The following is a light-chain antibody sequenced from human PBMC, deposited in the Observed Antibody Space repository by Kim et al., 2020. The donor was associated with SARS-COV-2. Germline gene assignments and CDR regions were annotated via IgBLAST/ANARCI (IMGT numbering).Light chain of an antibody. Sequence: QSSTLSCAGTSSDVGGYNLVSWYQQHPGKAPKLMFYEVSKRPSGVSNRFSGSKSGNTASLTISGLQAEDEADYYCCSYAGSSTYVVFGGGTQLTVL. CDR1: SSDVGGYNL. CDR2: EVS. V-gene: IGLV2-23*02. J-gene: IGLJ2*01. CDR3: CSYAGSSTYVV.